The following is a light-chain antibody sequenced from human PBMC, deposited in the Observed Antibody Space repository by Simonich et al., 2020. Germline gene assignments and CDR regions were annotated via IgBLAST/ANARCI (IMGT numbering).Light chain of an antibody. J-gene: IGKJ2*01. CDR2: WAS. CDR3: QQYYSTPYT. CDR1: QSVLSSSNNKNY. Sequence: DIVMTQSPDSLAVSLGERATINRKSSQSVLSSSNNKNYLAWYQQKPGQPPKLLIYWASTRESGVPDRFSGSGSGTDFTLTISSLPAEDVAVYYCQQYYSTPYTFGQGTKLEIK. V-gene: IGKV4-1*01.